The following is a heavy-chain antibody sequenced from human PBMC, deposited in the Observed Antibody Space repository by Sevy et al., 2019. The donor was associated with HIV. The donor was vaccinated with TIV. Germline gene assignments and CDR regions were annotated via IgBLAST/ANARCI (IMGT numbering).Heavy chain of an antibody. J-gene: IGHJ4*02. V-gene: IGHV3-74*01. CDR3: ARGGLTSSGWYAY. Sequence: GGSLRLSCAASGFTFSSYWMHWVRQAPGKGLEWVSRINSDGSGTSYADSVKGRLTISRDNAKNTVYLEMNSRGAEDTAVYYCARGGLTSSGWYAYWGQGALVTVSS. CDR2: INSDGSGT. CDR1: GFTFSSYW. D-gene: IGHD6-19*01.